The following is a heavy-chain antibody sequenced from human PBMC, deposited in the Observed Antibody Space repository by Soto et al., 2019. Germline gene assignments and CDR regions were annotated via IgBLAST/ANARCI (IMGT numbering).Heavy chain of an antibody. V-gene: IGHV3-72*01. J-gene: IGHJ3*02. D-gene: IGHD2-2*01. CDR3: ARDSHAHDALDI. CDR2: TRNKANSYTT. CDR1: GFTFSDHY. Sequence: PGGSLRLSCAASGFTFSDHYMDWVRQAPGKGLEWVGRTRNKANSYTTEYAASVKGRFTISRDDSKNSLYLQMNSLKTEDTAVYYCARDSHAHDALDIWGQGTMVTVSS.